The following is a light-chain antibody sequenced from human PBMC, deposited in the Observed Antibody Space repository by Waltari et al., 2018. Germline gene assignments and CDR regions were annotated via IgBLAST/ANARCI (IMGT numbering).Light chain of an antibody. Sequence: DIQMTQSPSSLSASVGDRVAITCRASQSISIYLNWYQQKPGKAPKLLIYAASSLQSWVPSRFSGSGSGTAFTLTISSLQPEDFATYYCQQSYSTPRTFGQGTKVEIK. J-gene: IGKJ1*01. V-gene: IGKV1-39*01. CDR1: QSISIY. CDR2: AAS. CDR3: QQSYSTPRT.